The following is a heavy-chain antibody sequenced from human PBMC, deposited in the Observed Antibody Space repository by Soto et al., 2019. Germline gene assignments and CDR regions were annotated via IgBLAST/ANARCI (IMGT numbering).Heavy chain of an antibody. CDR2: IDPSDSYT. Sequence: GESLKISCKGSGYSFTSYWISWVRQMPGKGLEWMGRIDPSDSYTNYSPSFQGHVTISADKSISTAYLQWSSPKASDTTMYYCASSSRMLYGMDVWGQGTTVTVSS. CDR1: GYSFTSYW. J-gene: IGHJ6*02. D-gene: IGHD3-16*01. V-gene: IGHV5-10-1*01. CDR3: ASSSRMLYGMDV.